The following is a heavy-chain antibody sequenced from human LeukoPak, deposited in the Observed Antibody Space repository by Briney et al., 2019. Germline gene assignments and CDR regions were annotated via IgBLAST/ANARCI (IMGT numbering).Heavy chain of an antibody. CDR3: ARDLEWSTGGY. J-gene: IGHJ4*02. Sequence: GASVKVSCKASGGTFISYAISWVRQAPGHGLEWMGRINPNSGGTDYAQKFQGRVTMTRDTSTSTVYMELSSLRSEDTTVYYCARDLEWSTGGYWGQGTLVTVSS. CDR2: INPNSGGT. V-gene: IGHV1-2*06. CDR1: GGTFISYA. D-gene: IGHD3-3*01.